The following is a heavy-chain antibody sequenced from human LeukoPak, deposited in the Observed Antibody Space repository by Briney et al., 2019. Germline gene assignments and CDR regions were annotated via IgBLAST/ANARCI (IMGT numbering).Heavy chain of an antibody. D-gene: IGHD2-2*02. CDR2: MNPNSGNT. J-gene: IGHJ6*02. Sequence: ASVKVSCKASGYTFTSYDINWVRQATGQGLEWMGWMNPNSGNTGYAQKFQGRVTMTRNTSISTAYIELSSLRSEDTAVYYCARAKEGDTWYYYYYYGMDVWGQGTTVTVSS. CDR1: GYTFTSYD. V-gene: IGHV1-8*01. CDR3: ARAKEGDTWYYYYYYGMDV.